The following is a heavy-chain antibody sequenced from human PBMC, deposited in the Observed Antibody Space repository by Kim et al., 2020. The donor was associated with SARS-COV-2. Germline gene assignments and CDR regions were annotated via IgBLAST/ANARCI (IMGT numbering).Heavy chain of an antibody. D-gene: IGHD2-15*01. J-gene: IGHJ4*02. CDR2: IYPGDSDT. V-gene: IGHV5-51*01. CDR1: GYSFTSYW. Sequence: GESLKISCKGSGYSFTSYWIGWVRQMPGKGLEWMGIIYPGDSDTRYSPSFQGQVTISADESISTAYLQWSSLKASDTAMYYCARTYCSGGSCYFRPFDYWGQGTLVTVSS. CDR3: ARTYCSGGSCYFRPFDY.